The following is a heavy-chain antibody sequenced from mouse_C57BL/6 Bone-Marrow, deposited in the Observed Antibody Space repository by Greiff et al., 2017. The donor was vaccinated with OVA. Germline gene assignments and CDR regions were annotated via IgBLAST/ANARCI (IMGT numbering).Heavy chain of an antibody. V-gene: IGHV2-5*01. J-gene: IGHJ3*01. Sequence: VKLMESGPGLVQPSQSLSITCTVSGFSLTSYGVHWVRRSPGKGLEWLGVIWRGGSTDYNAAFMSRLSITKDNSKSQVFFKMNSLQADDTAIYYCAPYYYGSSSAWFAYWGQGTLVTVSA. D-gene: IGHD1-1*01. CDR2: IWRGGST. CDR1: GFSLTSYG. CDR3: APYYYGSSSAWFAY.